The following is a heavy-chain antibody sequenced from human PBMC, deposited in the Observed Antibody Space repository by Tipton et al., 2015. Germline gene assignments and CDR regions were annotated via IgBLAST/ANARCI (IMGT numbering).Heavy chain of an antibody. V-gene: IGHV4-4*02. D-gene: IGHD3-22*01. J-gene: IGHJ5*02. CDR2: IYHDGRV. CDR3: ARGGAGYYYDSVGYLS. Sequence: TLSLTCAVSGDSISSNHWWSWVRQPPGKRLEWIGEIYHDGRVNYNPTLKSRVAISVDKSKNQFSLKLNSVTAADTAVYYCARGGAGYYYDSVGYLSWGQGTLVTVSS. CDR1: GDSISSNHW.